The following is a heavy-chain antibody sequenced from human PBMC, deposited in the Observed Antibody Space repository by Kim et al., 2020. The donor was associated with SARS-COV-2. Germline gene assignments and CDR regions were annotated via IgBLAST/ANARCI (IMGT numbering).Heavy chain of an antibody. D-gene: IGHD3-10*01. CDR3: ARPHSGSYSYYFDY. CDR1: GFTFSSYA. CDR2: ISYDGSNK. V-gene: IGHV3-30*04. Sequence: GGSLRLSCAASGFTFSSYAMHWVRQAPGKGLEWVAVISYDGSNKYYADSVKGRFTISRDNSKNTLYLQMNSLRAEDTAVYYCARPHSGSYSYYFDYWGQGTRVTVSS. J-gene: IGHJ4*02.